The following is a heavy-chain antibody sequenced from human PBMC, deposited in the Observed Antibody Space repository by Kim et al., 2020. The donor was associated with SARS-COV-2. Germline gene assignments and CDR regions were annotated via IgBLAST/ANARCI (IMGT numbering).Heavy chain of an antibody. D-gene: IGHD3-9*01. J-gene: IGHJ4*02. CDR3: ARDRVFDRIFDY. V-gene: IGHV3-30-3*01. Sequence: GGSLRLSCAASGFTFSSYAMHWVRQAPGKGLEWVAVISYDGSNKYYADSVKGRFTISRDNSKNTLYLQMNSLRAEDTAVYYCARDRVFDRIFDYWGQGTLVTVSS. CDR1: GFTFSSYA. CDR2: ISYDGSNK.